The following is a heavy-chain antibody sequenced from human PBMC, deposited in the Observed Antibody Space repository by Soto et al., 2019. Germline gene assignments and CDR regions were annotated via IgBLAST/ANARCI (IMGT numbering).Heavy chain of an antibody. V-gene: IGHV5-51*01. CDR2: IYPGDSDT. Sequence: HGESLKISCKGSGYNFAVYWIGWVRQMPGKGLEWMGMIYPGDSDTRYSPSFQGQVTISVDKSISTAYLQWSSLKASDSAMYYCARGWKVAGDAFDIWGQGTMVTVSS. D-gene: IGHD1-1*01. CDR1: GYNFAVYW. J-gene: IGHJ3*02. CDR3: ARGWKVAGDAFDI.